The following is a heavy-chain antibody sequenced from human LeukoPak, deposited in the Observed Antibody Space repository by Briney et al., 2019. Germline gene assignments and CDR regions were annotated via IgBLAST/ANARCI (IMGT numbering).Heavy chain of an antibody. CDR2: ISWNSGSI. Sequence: PGGSLRLSCAASGFTFDDYAMHWVRQAPGKGLEWVSGISWNSGSIGYADSVKGRFTISRDNAKNPLYLQMNSLRAEDTALYYCAKDGMDVWGQGTTVTVSS. J-gene: IGHJ6*02. CDR1: GFTFDDYA. CDR3: AKDGMDV. V-gene: IGHV3-9*01.